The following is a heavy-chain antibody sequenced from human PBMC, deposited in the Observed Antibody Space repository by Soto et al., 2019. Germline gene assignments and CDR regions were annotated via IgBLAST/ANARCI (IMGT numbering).Heavy chain of an antibody. CDR2: IIPILGTA. CDR1: GGTFSSYG. J-gene: IGHJ4*02. CDR3: GRGGPFFCSSECYFAT. D-gene: IGHD2-21*01. Sequence: QVQLVQSGAEVKKPGSSVKVSCKASGGTFSSYGISWVRQAPGQGLEWMGGIIPILGTANYAQKFQGRVTIPGDNSTTTAYRDLYSLRCEDTAVYYWGRGGPFFCSSECYFATGGQGPLVTVPS. V-gene: IGHV1-69*14.